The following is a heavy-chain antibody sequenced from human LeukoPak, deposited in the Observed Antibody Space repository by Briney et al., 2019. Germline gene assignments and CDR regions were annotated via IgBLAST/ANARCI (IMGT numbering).Heavy chain of an antibody. CDR1: GFTFSSYW. Sequence: GGSLRLSCAASGFTFSSYWMHWVRQAPGKGLEWVSVIYCGGSTYYADSVKGRFTISRDNSKNTLYLQMNSLRAEDTAVYYCAREGYCSSTSCYTLGDAFDIWGQGTMVTVSS. J-gene: IGHJ3*02. CDR3: AREGYCSSTSCYTLGDAFDI. V-gene: IGHV3-53*01. CDR2: IYCGGST. D-gene: IGHD2-2*02.